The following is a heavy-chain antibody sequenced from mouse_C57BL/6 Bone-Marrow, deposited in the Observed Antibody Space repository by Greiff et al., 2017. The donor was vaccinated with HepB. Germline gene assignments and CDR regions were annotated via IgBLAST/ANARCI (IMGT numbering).Heavy chain of an antibody. Sequence: QVQLQQPGAELVKPGASVKLSCKASGYTFTSYWMHWVKQRPGQGLEWIGMIHPNSGSTNYNEKFKSKATLTVDKSSSTAYMQLSSLTSEDSAVYYCARDYYGSSYYFTTGAKAPLSQSPQ. V-gene: IGHV1-64*01. D-gene: IGHD1-1*01. CDR1: GYTFTSYW. CDR2: IHPNSGST. CDR3: ARDYYGSSYYFTT. J-gene: IGHJ2*01.